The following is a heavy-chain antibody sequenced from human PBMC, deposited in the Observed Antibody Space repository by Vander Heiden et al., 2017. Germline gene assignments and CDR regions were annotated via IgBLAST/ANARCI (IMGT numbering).Heavy chain of an antibody. Sequence: QVQLVESGGGVVQPGRSLRLSCAASGFTFRSYGMHWVRQAAGKGLEWVAVIGYDGSNKYYADSVKGRFTISRDNSKNTLYLQMNSLRAEDTAVYYCARGAIFGVVIIDNYWGQGTLVTVSS. D-gene: IGHD3-3*01. CDR1: GFTFRSYG. V-gene: IGHV3-33*01. CDR2: IGYDGSNK. CDR3: ARGAIFGVVIIDNY. J-gene: IGHJ4*02.